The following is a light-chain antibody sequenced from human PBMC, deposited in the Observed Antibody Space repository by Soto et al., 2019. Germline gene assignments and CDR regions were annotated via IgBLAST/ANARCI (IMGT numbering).Light chain of an antibody. V-gene: IGLV2-23*01. J-gene: IGLJ1*01. CDR3: CTYAGSSSYV. CDR2: EGS. Sequence: QSALTQPASVSGSPGQSITISCTGTSSDVGSYNLVSWYQQHPGTAPKVMIYEGSKRPSGVSNRFSGSKSGNTASLTISGLQAEDEADYYCCTYAGSSSYVFGTVTKLTVL. CDR1: SSDVGSYNL.